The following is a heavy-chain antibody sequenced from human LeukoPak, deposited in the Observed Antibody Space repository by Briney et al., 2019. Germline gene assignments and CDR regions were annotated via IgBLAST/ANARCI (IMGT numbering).Heavy chain of an antibody. Sequence: SETLSLTCTVSGGSISSYYWSWIRPPPGKGLEWIGYIYYSGSTNYNPSLKSRVTISVDTSKNQFSLKLSSVTAADTAVYYCARDSGSYHFDYWGQGTLVTVSS. V-gene: IGHV4-59*01. CDR1: GGSISSYY. CDR3: ARDSGSYHFDY. J-gene: IGHJ4*02. CDR2: IYYSGST. D-gene: IGHD1-26*01.